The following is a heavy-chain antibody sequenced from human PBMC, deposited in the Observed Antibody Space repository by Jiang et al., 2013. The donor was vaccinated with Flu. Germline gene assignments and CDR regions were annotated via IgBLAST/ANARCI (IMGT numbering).Heavy chain of an antibody. Sequence: GSSVKVSCKASEAPSAAMLSAGSRQAPGQGLEWMGGIIPIFGTANYAQKFQGRVTITADESTSTAYMELSSLRSEDTAVYYCARNYYGSGSYYDSVGSAYYYYGMDVWGQGTTVTVSS. CDR3: ARNYYGSGSYYDSVGSAYYYYGMDV. J-gene: IGHJ6*02. V-gene: IGHV1-69*01. CDR2: IIPIFGTA. CDR1: EAPSAAML. D-gene: IGHD3-10*01.